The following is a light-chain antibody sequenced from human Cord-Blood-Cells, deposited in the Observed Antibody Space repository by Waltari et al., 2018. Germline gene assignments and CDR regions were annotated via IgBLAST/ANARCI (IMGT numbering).Light chain of an antibody. J-gene: IGLJ2*01. Sequence: SYALTQPLSVSVALGQTARITCGGNNLGSTNVHWSQQKPGQAPVLVIYRDSNRPSGIPERFPGSNSGNTATLTISRAQAGDEADYYCQVWDSSTAVFGGGTKLTVL. CDR1: NLGSTN. CDR3: QVWDSSTAV. CDR2: RDS. V-gene: IGLV3-9*01.